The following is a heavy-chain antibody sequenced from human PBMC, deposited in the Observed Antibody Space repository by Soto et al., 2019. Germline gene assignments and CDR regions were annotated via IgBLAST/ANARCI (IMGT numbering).Heavy chain of an antibody. V-gene: IGHV1-69*01. D-gene: IGHD2-15*01. CDR1: GGTFSSYA. CDR2: NIPIFGTA. CDR3: ARAGDIVVVVAATSTGWFDP. Sequence: QVQLVQSGAEVKKPGSSVKVSCKASGGTFSSYAISWVRQAPGQGLEWMGGNIPIFGTANYAQKFQSRVTITADESTSTAYMQLSSLRSEDTAVYYCARAGDIVVVVAATSTGWFDPWGQGTLVTVSS. J-gene: IGHJ5*02.